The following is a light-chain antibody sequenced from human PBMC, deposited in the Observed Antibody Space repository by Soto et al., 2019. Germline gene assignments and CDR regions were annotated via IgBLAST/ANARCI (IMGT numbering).Light chain of an antibody. CDR1: QSVSSY. V-gene: IGKV3-11*01. CDR3: QQRSNWPT. Sequence: EIVLTQSPATLSLSPGERATLSCRASQSVSSYLAWYQQKPGQAPRLLIYDASNRATGIPARFSGSGSGTDFTRTISSLEPEATAVYYCQQRSNWPTFGPGTKVDI. CDR2: DAS. J-gene: IGKJ3*01.